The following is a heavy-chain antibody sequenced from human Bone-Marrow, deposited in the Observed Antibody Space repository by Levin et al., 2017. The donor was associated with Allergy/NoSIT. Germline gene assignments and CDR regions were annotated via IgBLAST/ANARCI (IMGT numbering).Heavy chain of an antibody. Sequence: GESLKISCAASGFTFSDYYMIWIRQAPGMRLDYLSYISGSGNSVYSDSVKGRFTVSRDNAKNLLYLQMSSLRAEDTAVYYCARGARNPDYWGQGILVTVSS. V-gene: IGHV3-11*01. CDR1: GFTFSDYY. CDR2: ISGSGNSV. CDR3: ARGARNPDY. J-gene: IGHJ4*02.